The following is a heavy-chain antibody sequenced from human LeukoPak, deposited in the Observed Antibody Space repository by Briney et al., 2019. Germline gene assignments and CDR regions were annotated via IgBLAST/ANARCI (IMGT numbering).Heavy chain of an antibody. CDR3: ASMAAGVNYYYYYMDV. CDR2: IYYSGST. Sequence: SETLSLTCAVYGGSFSGYYWSWIRQPPGKGLEWIGSIYYSGSTYYNPSLKSRVTISVDTSKNQFSLKLSSVTAADTAVYYCASMAAGVNYYYYYMDVWGRGTTVTVSS. D-gene: IGHD6-13*01. V-gene: IGHV4-34*01. CDR1: GGSFSGYY. J-gene: IGHJ6*03.